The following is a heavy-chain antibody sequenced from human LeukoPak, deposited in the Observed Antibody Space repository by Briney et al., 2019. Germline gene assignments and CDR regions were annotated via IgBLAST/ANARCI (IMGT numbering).Heavy chain of an antibody. CDR1: GFTFSAYA. CDR3: ASRLIRGVIIGDFDS. Sequence: AGGSLRLSCAASGFTFSAYAMSWVRQAPGKGLQWVSAINKSGGRTYYADSVKGRFAISRDTSKNTLYLQMNSLRAEDTAVYYCASRLIRGVIIGDFDSWGQGTQVTVSS. J-gene: IGHJ4*02. V-gene: IGHV3-23*01. CDR2: INKSGGRT. D-gene: IGHD3-10*01.